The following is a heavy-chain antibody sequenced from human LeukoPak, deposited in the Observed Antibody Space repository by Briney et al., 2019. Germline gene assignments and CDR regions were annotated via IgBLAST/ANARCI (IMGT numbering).Heavy chain of an antibody. CDR1: GFTVSSNY. Sequence: GGSLRLSCAASGFTVSSNYMSWVRQAPGKGLEWVSVIYSGGSTYYADSVKGRFTISRDNSKNTLCLQMNSLRAEDTAVYYCARVLSPGYCSSTSCYNSYYYGMDVWGKGTTVTVSS. D-gene: IGHD2-2*02. CDR3: ARVLSPGYCSSTSCYNSYYYGMDV. J-gene: IGHJ6*04. V-gene: IGHV3-53*01. CDR2: IYSGGST.